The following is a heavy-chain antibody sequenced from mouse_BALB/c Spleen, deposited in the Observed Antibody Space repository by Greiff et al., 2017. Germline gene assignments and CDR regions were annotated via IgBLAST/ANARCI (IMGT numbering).Heavy chain of an antibody. CDR2: IDPANGNT. CDR1: GFNIKDTY. V-gene: IGHV14-3*02. Sequence: EVKLMESGAELVKPGASVKLSCTASGFNIKDTYMHWVKQRPEQGLEWIGRIDPANGNTKYDPKFQGKATITADTSSNTAYLQLSSLTSEDTAVYYCARSDGSLRDWGQGTLVTVSA. J-gene: IGHJ3*01. CDR3: ARSDGSLRD. D-gene: IGHD2-3*01.